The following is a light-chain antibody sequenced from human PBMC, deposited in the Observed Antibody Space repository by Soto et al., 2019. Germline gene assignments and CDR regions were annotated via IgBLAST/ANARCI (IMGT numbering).Light chain of an antibody. CDR1: QSISSW. Sequence: DIQMTQSPSTLSASVGDRVTITCRASQSISSWLAWYQQKPGKAPKLLIYDASSLESGVPSRFSGSGSATEFTLTISSLQPDDFATYYCQQYKSVSLLTFGGGTKVDIK. V-gene: IGKV1-5*01. CDR2: DAS. J-gene: IGKJ4*01. CDR3: QQYKSVSLLT.